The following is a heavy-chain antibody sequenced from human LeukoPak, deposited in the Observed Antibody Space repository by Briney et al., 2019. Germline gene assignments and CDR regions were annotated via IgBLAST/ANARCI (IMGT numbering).Heavy chain of an antibody. D-gene: IGHD2-15*01. J-gene: IGHJ3*02. CDR1: GGSISSYY. Sequence: SETLSLTCTVSGGSISSYYWSWIRQPPGKGLEWIGYIYYSGSTNYNPSLKSRVTISVDTSKNQFSLKLSSVAAADTAVYYCAREYCSGGSCYSVAFDIWGQGTMVTVSS. CDR3: AREYCSGGSCYSVAFDI. CDR2: IYYSGST. V-gene: IGHV4-59*01.